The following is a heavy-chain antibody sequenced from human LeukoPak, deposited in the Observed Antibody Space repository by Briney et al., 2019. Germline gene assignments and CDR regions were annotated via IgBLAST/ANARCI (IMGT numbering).Heavy chain of an antibody. D-gene: IGHD4-23*01. V-gene: IGHV4-4*07. CDR1: GGSISSYF. Sequence: SETLSLTCTVSGGSISSYFWSWIRQPAGKGLEWIGRIHTSGSTNYNSSLKTRVAMSLDTSKNQSSLNLTSATAADTAVYYCARETRESRYFDLWGRGTPVTVSS. CDR2: IHTSGST. CDR3: ARETRESRYFDL. J-gene: IGHJ2*01.